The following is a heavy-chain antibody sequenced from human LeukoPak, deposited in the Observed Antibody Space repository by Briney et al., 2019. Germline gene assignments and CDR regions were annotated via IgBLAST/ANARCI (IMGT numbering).Heavy chain of an antibody. CDR2: MKQDGSEK. CDR1: GFTFSSYW. Sequence: GGSLRLSCVASGFTFSSYWMSWVRQAPGKGLKWVANMKQDGSEKYYVDSVKGRFTISRDNAKTSVYLQMNSLRAEDTAMYYCAREGIAAAADYWGQGMLVTVSS. V-gene: IGHV3-7*01. D-gene: IGHD6-13*01. J-gene: IGHJ4*02. CDR3: AREGIAAAADY.